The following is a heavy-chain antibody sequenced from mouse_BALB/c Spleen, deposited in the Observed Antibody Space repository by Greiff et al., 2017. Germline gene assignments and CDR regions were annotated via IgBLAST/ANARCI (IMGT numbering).Heavy chain of an antibody. Sequence: VQLQQSGPELVKPGASVRISCKASGYTFTSYYIHWVKQRPGQGLEWIGWIYPGNVNTKYNEKFKGKATLTADKSSSTAYMQLSSLTSEDSAVYFCARGGTRWYFDVWGAGTTVTVSS. CDR1: GYTFTSYY. J-gene: IGHJ1*01. CDR3: ARGGTRWYFDV. CDR2: IYPGNVNT. V-gene: IGHV1S56*01. D-gene: IGHD3-3*01.